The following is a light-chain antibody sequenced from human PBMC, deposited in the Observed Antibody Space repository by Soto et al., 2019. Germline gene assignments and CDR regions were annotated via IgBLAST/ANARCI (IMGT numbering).Light chain of an antibody. Sequence: QSALTQPPSASGSPGQSVTISCTGTSSDVGGYNYVSWYQQHPDKAPTLIIYEVSKRPSGVPDRFSGSKSGNTASLTVSWLQADDEADYYCSSYAGSARILFGGGTKLTVL. J-gene: IGLJ2*01. V-gene: IGLV2-8*01. CDR1: SSDVGGYNY. CDR3: SSYAGSARIL. CDR2: EVS.